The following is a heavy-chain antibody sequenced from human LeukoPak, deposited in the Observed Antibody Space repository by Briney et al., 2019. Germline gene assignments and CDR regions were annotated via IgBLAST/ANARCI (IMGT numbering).Heavy chain of an antibody. CDR3: TTGFNFSDYVYDC. Sequence: GGSLRLSCAASGFTFRNAWMSWVRQAPGRGLEWVGRIKSKTDGGTTDYAAPVKGRFTISRDDSKTTLYLQMNSLKTEDTALYYCTTGFNFSDYVYDCWGQGTLVTVSS. CDR2: IKSKTDGGTT. V-gene: IGHV3-15*01. CDR1: GFTFRNAW. D-gene: IGHD4-11*01. J-gene: IGHJ4*02.